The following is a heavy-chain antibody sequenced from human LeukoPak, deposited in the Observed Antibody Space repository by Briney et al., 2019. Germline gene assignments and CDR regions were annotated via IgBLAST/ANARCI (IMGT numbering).Heavy chain of an antibody. D-gene: IGHD3-22*01. Sequence: GGSLRLSCAASGFTFSSYWMSWVRQAPGKGLEWVGRIKSKTDGGTTDYAAPVKGRFTISRDDSKNTLYLQMNSLKTEDTAVYYCTTVGGDYYDSSGLFYYFDYWGQGTLVTVSS. CDR1: GFTFSSYW. CDR3: TTVGGDYYDSSGLFYYFDY. CDR2: IKSKTDGGTT. V-gene: IGHV3-15*01. J-gene: IGHJ4*02.